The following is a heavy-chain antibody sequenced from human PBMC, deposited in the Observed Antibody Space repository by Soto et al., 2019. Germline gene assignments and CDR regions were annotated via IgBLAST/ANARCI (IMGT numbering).Heavy chain of an antibody. Sequence: GGSLRLSCAASGFTFSRHAMGWLRQAPGKGLEWVSYISSSGSNIYYADSVKGRFTISRDNAKNSLYLQMNSLRAEDTAVYYCARDPLAAAASDAFDIWGQGTMVTVSS. J-gene: IGHJ3*02. D-gene: IGHD6-13*01. CDR2: ISSSGSNI. CDR3: ARDPLAAAASDAFDI. V-gene: IGHV3-11*01. CDR1: GFTFSRHA.